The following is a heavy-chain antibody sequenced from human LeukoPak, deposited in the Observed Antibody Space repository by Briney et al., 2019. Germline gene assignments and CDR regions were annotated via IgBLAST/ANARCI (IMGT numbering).Heavy chain of an antibody. CDR1: GFTFSSYS. CDR2: ISSCSRYI. D-gene: IGHD4-17*01. Sequence: GVSRTLSCAPSGFTFSSYSMKWVRHAPGEGMEWVSSISSCSRYIYHRDSVKGRFTMSRENAKISLYLQMNSRRAEDMAVYYCARTTVTDDSTFDYWGQGTLVTVSS. V-gene: IGHV3-21*01. J-gene: IGHJ4*02. CDR3: ARTTVTDDSTFDY.